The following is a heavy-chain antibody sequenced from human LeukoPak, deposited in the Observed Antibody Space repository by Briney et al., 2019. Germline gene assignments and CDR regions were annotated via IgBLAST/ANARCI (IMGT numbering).Heavy chain of an antibody. CDR3: ARDLTTVSSFDY. CDR1: GFTFSSYS. J-gene: IGHJ4*02. V-gene: IGHV3-21*01. Sequence: PGGSLRLSCAASGFTFSSYSMNWVRQAQGKGLEWVSSISSSSSYIYYADSVKGRFTISRDNAKNSLYLQMNSLRAEDTAVYYCARDLTTVSSFDYWGQGTLVTVSS. D-gene: IGHD4-11*01. CDR2: ISSSSSYI.